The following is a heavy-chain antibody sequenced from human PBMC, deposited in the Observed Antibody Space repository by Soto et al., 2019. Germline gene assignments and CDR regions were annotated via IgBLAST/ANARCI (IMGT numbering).Heavy chain of an antibody. CDR3: ARGPGLARGIGAY. J-gene: IGHJ4*02. Sequence: KQSQTLSLTCTVSGGSISSYYWSWIRQPPGKGLEWIGYIYYSGSTNYNPSLKSRVTISVDTSKNQFSLKLSSVTAADTAVYYCARGPGLARGIGAYWGQGTLVTVSS. D-gene: IGHD3-16*01. CDR2: IYYSGST. CDR1: GGSISSYY. V-gene: IGHV4-59*01.